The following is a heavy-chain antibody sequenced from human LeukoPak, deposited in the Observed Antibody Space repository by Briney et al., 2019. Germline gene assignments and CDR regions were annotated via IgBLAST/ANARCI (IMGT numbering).Heavy chain of an antibody. V-gene: IGHV3-21*01. Sequence: GGSLRLSCAASGFTFSSYSMNWVRQAPGKGLEWVSSISSSSSYIYYADSVKGRFTISRDNAKNSLYLQMNSLRAEDTAVYYCARRTSALYDAFDIWGQGTMVTVSS. CDR3: ARRTSALYDAFDI. J-gene: IGHJ3*02. CDR2: ISSSSSYI. CDR1: GFTFSSYS.